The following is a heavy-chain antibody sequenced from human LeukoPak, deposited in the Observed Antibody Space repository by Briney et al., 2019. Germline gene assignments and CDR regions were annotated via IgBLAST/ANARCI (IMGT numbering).Heavy chain of an antibody. CDR3: ACTKFYDAFDI. CDR1: GFTFSSYA. V-gene: IGHV3-21*01. J-gene: IGHJ3*02. Sequence: GGSLRLSCAASGFTFSSYAVSWVRQAPGKGLEWVSSISSSSSYIYYADSVKGRFTISRDNAKNSLYLQMNSLRAEDTAVYYCACTKFYDAFDIWGQGTMVTVSS. CDR2: ISSSSSYI. D-gene: IGHD1-1*01.